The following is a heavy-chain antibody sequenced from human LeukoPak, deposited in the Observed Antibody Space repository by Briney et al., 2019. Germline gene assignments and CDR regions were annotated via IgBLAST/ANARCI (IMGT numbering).Heavy chain of an antibody. J-gene: IGHJ4*02. CDR3: ATSSGPDYYDSSGYSY. V-gene: IGHV1-69*13. CDR1: GYTFTSNY. CDR2: IIPIFGTA. D-gene: IGHD3-22*01. Sequence: SVKVSCKASGYTFTSNYIHWVRQAPGQGLEWMGGIIPIFGTASYAQKFQGRVTITADESTSTAYMELSSLRSEDTAVYYCATSSGPDYYDSSGYSYWGQGTLVTVSS.